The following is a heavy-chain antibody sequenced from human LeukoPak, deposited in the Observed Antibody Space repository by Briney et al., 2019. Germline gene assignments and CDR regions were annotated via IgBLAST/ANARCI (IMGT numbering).Heavy chain of an antibody. CDR2: ISGSGVSA. D-gene: IGHD1-7*01. CDR1: GFTFCSYA. J-gene: IGHJ4*02. V-gene: IGHV3-23*01. CDR3: AKDERNWNYNLASQTYD. Sequence: GGSLRLSCAASGFTFCSYAMSWVRQAPGKGLEWVSAISGSGVSAYYADSVKGRFTISRDNSKNTLYLQMNSLRAEDTAVYYCAKDERNWNYNLASQTYDWGQGTLVTVSS.